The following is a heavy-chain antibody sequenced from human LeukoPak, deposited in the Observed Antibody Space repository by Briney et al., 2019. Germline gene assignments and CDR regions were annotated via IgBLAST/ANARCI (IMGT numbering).Heavy chain of an antibody. V-gene: IGHV3-7*01. CDR2: IKQDGSEK. Sequence: PGGSLRLSCGASGFTFSDYYMSWIRQAPGKGLEWVANIKQDGSEKYYVDSVKGRFTISRDNAKNSLYLQMNSLRAEDTAVYYCARVEYSSGWLSYFDYWGQGTLVTVSS. CDR3: ARVEYSSGWLSYFDY. CDR1: GFTFSDYY. D-gene: IGHD6-19*01. J-gene: IGHJ4*02.